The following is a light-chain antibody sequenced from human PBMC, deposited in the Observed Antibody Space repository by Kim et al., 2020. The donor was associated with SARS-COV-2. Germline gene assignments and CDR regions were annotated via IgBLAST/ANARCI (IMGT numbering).Light chain of an antibody. V-gene: IGKV1-27*01. J-gene: IGKJ1*01. Sequence: DIQMTQSPSSLSVSVGDRVTITCRASQGITNSLAWYRQKPGKVPQLLIYAASALQSGVPSRFSGSGSGTDFTLTISSLRPEDVATYYCQKYNSAPWTFGQGTKVDI. CDR3: QKYNSAPWT. CDR2: AAS. CDR1: QGITNS.